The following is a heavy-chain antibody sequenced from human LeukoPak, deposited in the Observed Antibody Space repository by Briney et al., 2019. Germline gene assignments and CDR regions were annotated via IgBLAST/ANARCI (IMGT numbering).Heavy chain of an antibody. V-gene: IGHV1-69*04. Sequence: ASVKVSCNSTGCTFSIYAISWVWRAPGQGLEWMGRIIPILGIANYAQKFQGRVTITADKSTSTAYMELSSLRSEDTAVYYSARVALVLMRRFVYWGQGTLVTVSS. CDR1: GCTFSIYA. D-gene: IGHD2-15*01. J-gene: IGHJ4*02. CDR3: ARVALVLMRRFVY. CDR2: IIPILGIA.